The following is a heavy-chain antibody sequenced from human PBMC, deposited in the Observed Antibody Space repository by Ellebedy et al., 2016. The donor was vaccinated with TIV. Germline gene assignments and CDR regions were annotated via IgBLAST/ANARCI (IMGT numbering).Heavy chain of an antibody. D-gene: IGHD2-21*02. Sequence: MPSETLSLTCSVSGGSVSSTRYYWAWIRQPPGKGLEYIGSVYYSGSPYYNPSFKSRVTLSAETSKNQFSLNLRNVTAADTAVYYCARTDPWQPIDDWGQGILVSVSS. V-gene: IGHV4-39*01. J-gene: IGHJ4*02. CDR1: GGSVSSTRYY. CDR3: ARTDPWQPIDD. CDR2: VYYSGSP.